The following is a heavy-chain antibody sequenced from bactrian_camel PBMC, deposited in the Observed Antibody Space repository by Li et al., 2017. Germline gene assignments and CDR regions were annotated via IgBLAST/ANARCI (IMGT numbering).Heavy chain of an antibody. CDR3: AARDAWICRMVVGDFGY. V-gene: IGHV3S55*01. CDR1: GFTSSSYA. Sequence: CPLSGFTSSSYAVGWFRRSLENERAGKEREGVAAIDSDGATNYATSVKGRFIISIDSAVNTVYLQMNSLKSEDTAVYYCAARDAWICRMVVGDFGYWGQGTQVTVS. CDR2: IDSDGAT. J-gene: IGHJ6*01. D-gene: IGHD2*01.